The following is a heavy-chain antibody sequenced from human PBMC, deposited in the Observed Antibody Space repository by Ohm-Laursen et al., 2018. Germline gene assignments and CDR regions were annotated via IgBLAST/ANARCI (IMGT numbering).Heavy chain of an antibody. CDR1: GFTFSNYA. CDR3: AKVRVNSGRSEDY. Sequence: SLRLSCAASGFTFSNYAMSWVRQAPGKGLEWVSSITVSGGSTYYADSVKGRFTISRDNSKNTLYLQMHSLRGEDTAVYYCAKVRVNSGRSEDYWGQGTLVTVSS. D-gene: IGHD6-19*01. V-gene: IGHV3-23*01. CDR2: ITVSGGST. J-gene: IGHJ4*02.